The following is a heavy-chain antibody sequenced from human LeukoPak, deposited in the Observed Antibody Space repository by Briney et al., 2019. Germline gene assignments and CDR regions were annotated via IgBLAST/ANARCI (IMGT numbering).Heavy chain of an antibody. Sequence: ASVKVSCKASGYTFTSYGISWVRQAPGQGLEWMGWISAYNGNTNYAQKLQGRVTMTTDTSTSTAYMELRSLRSDDTAVYYCARDPPLYCRSTSCYNYYYYGMDVWGQGTTVTVSS. D-gene: IGHD2-2*02. V-gene: IGHV1-18*01. J-gene: IGHJ6*02. CDR2: ISAYNGNT. CDR3: ARDPPLYCRSTSCYNYYYYGMDV. CDR1: GYTFTSYG.